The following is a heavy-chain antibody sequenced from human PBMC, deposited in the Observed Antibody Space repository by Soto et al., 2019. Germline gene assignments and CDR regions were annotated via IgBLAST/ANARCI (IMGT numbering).Heavy chain of an antibody. J-gene: IGHJ6*02. V-gene: IGHV3-30*04. CDR2: ISYDGRRK. CDR3: ARSHDYEKGMGV. CDR1: GFSIRSYS. Sequence: PGGSLGLSCETSGFSIRSYSMNWVRQAPGKGLGWVALISYDGRRKSYSDAVRGRFTISRDTSNNTVYLQMNSLRIEDTAVYFRARSHDYEKGMGVRGQGTTVTVSS. D-gene: IGHD3-22*01.